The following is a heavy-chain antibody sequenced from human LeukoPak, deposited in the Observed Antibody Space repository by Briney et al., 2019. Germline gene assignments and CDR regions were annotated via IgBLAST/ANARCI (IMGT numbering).Heavy chain of an antibody. V-gene: IGHV1-18*01. CDR3: ARAVVVPAAIRQGHYYYYYMDV. D-gene: IGHD2-2*01. J-gene: IGHJ6*03. CDR1: GYTFTSYG. CDR2: ISAYNGNT. Sequence: ASVKVSCKASGYTFTSYGISWVRQAPGQGLEWMGWISAYNGNTNYAQKLQGRVTMTTDTSTSTAYMELRSLRSDDTAVYYCARAVVVPAAIRQGHYYYYYMDVWGKGTTVTISS.